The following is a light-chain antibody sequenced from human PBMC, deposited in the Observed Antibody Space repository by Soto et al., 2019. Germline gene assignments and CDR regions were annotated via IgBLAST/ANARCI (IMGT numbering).Light chain of an antibody. CDR2: GNS. J-gene: IGLJ2*01. V-gene: IGLV1-40*01. CDR3: QSYDSILSGSVV. CDR1: GYNIGAGYD. Sequence: QAVVTQPPSVSGVPGQRVTISFIGSGYNIGAGYDVHWYQQLPGTAPKLLIYGNSNRPSGVPDRFSGSKSGTSASLAITGLQAEDEADYYCQSYDSILSGSVVFGGGTKLTVL.